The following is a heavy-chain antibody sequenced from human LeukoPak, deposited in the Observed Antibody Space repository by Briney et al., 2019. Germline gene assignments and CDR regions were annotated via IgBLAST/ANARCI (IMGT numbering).Heavy chain of an antibody. CDR3: ATRIVASGTKYFQH. CDR1: GFTFSSYA. CDR2: ISGSSTST. J-gene: IGHJ1*01. D-gene: IGHD1-26*01. Sequence: GGSLRLSCAASGFTFSSYAMSWVRQAPGRGLEWVSSISGSSTSTFYADSVKGRFTISRDNSKNTLYLQMNGLRAEDTAVYYCATRIVASGTKYFQHWGQGTLVTVSS. V-gene: IGHV3-23*01.